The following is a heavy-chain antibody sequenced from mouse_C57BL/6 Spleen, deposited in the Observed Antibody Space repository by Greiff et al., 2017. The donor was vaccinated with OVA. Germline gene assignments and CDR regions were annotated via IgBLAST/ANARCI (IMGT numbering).Heavy chain of an antibody. J-gene: IGHJ1*03. V-gene: IGHV1-39*01. D-gene: IGHD2-2*01. CDR3: ARMVYCYFDV. CDR2: INPNYGTT. CDR1: DYN. Sequence: DYNMNWVKQSNGKSLEWIGVINPNYGTTSYNQKFKGKATLTVDQSSSTAYMQLNSLTSEDSAVYYCARMVYCYFDVWGTGTTVTVSS.